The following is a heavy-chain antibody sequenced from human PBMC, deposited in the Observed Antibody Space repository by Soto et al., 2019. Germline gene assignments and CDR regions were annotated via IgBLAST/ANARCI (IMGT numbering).Heavy chain of an antibody. J-gene: IGHJ6*02. V-gene: IGHV1-18*01. CDR1: LGAISSSA. CDR3: SRPLIGNTVDR. Sequence: APVNACSKARLGAISSSAISLLRQSPGQGLEWMGYINPNTGGTNYAQKFQGRVTLTTDMSTRTVYMDLSSLRSEDTAVYYCSRPLIGNTVDRWGQGTTVTVSS. D-gene: IGHD1-7*01. CDR2: INPNTGGT.